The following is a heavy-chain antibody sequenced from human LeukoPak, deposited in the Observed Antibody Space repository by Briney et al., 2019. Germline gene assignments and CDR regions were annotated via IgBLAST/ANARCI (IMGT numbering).Heavy chain of an antibody. V-gene: IGHV4-4*02. D-gene: IGHD3-10*01. CDR3: ARDSPMVRGVMMY. CDR1: GGSISSSNW. Sequence: SSETLSLTCAVSGGSISSSNWWSWVRQPPGKGLEWIGEIYHSGSTNYNPSLKSRVTISVDKSKNQFSLKLSSVTAADTAVYYCARDSPMVRGVMMYWGQGTLVTVSS. CDR2: IYHSGST. J-gene: IGHJ4*02.